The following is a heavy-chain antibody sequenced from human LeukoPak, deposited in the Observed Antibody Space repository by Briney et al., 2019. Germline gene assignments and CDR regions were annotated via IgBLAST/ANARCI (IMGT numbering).Heavy chain of an antibody. Sequence: PGGSLRLSCAASGFTFSSYWMSWVRRAPGKGLEWVANIKQDGSEKYYVDSVKGRFTISRDNAKNSLYLQMNSLRAEDTAVYYCASVHISIAAAGKGFDYWGQGTLVTVSS. CDR1: GFTFSSYW. V-gene: IGHV3-7*01. D-gene: IGHD6-13*01. CDR3: ASVHISIAAAGKGFDY. J-gene: IGHJ4*02. CDR2: IKQDGSEK.